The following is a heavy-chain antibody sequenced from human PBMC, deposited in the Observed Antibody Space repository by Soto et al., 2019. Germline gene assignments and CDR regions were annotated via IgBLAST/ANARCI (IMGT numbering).Heavy chain of an antibody. V-gene: IGHV1-2*04. J-gene: IGHJ2*01. CDR1: GYTFTGYY. Sequence: QVQLVQSGAEAKKPGASVKVSCKASGYTFTGYYMHWVRQAPGQGLEWMGWINPNSGGTNYAQKFQGWVTMTRDTSISTAYMELSRLRSDDTAVYYCAREIGSSPGYFDLWGRGTLVTVSS. CDR2: INPNSGGT. D-gene: IGHD6-6*01. CDR3: AREIGSSPGYFDL.